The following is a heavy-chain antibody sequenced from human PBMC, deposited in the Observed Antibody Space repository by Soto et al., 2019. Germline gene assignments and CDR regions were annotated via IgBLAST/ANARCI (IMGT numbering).Heavy chain of an antibody. D-gene: IGHD3-10*01. J-gene: IGHJ6*02. CDR2: INPNSGGT. CDR1: GCTFTGYY. CDR3: AREATMVRGVYSWALYYYYGMDV. V-gene: IGHV1-2*02. Sequence: ASVKVSCKASGCTFTGYYMHWVRQAPGQGLEWMGWINPNSGGTNYAQKFQGRVTMTRDTSISTAYMELSRLRSDDTAVYYCAREATMVRGVYSWALYYYYGMDVWGQGTTVTVSS.